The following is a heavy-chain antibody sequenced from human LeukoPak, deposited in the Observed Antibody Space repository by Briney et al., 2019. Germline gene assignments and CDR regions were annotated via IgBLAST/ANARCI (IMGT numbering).Heavy chain of an antibody. D-gene: IGHD2-2*01. CDR2: INPNSGGT. V-gene: IGHV1-2*02. J-gene: IGHJ6*03. CDR3: ARTGLGYCSSTSCNTYYYYYMDV. Sequence: ASVKVSCKASGYTFTGYYMHWVRQAPGQGLEWMGWINPNSGGTNYAQKFQGRVTMTRDTSISTAYMELSSLRSEDTAVYYCARTGLGYCSSTSCNTYYYYYMDVWGKGTTVTVSS. CDR1: GYTFTGYY.